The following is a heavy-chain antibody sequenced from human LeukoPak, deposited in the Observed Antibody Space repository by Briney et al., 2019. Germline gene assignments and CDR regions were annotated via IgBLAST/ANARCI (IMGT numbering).Heavy chain of an antibody. V-gene: IGHV4-34*01. Sequence: SETLSLTCAVYGGSFSGYFWSWIRQPPGKGLEWIGEINRSGSTTYNPSLKSRVTISVDTSKNQFSLKLNSVTAADTAVYYCARFGTYWGQGILVTVSS. CDR2: INRSGST. D-gene: IGHD3-10*01. CDR1: GGSFSGYF. CDR3: ARFGTY. J-gene: IGHJ4*02.